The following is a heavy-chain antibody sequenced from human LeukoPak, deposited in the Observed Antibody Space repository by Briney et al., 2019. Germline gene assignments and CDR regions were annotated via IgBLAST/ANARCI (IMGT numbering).Heavy chain of an antibody. CDR1: GGSISSGSYY. Sequence: SETLSLTCTVSGGSISSGSYYWSWIRQPAGKGLEWIVRIYTSGSTNYNPSLKSRFTISVDTSKNQFSLKLSSVTAADTAVYYCARDIAASWVSYYYYYYMDVWGKGTTVTVSS. J-gene: IGHJ6*03. CDR3: ARDIAASWVSYYYYYYMDV. D-gene: IGHD6-13*01. CDR2: IYTSGST. V-gene: IGHV4-61*02.